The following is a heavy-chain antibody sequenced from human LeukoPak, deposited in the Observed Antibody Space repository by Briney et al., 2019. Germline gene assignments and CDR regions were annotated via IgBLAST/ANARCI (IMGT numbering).Heavy chain of an antibody. V-gene: IGHV4-59*01. CDR1: GGSISSYY. Sequence: PSETLSLTCTVSGGSISSYYWSWTRQPPGKGLEWIGYIHYSGSTNYNPSLKSRVTISVDTSKNQFSLKLSSVTAADTAVYYCARAHSIAVAADTLDYWGQGTLVTVSS. CDR2: IHYSGST. D-gene: IGHD6-19*01. J-gene: IGHJ4*02. CDR3: ARAHSIAVAADTLDY.